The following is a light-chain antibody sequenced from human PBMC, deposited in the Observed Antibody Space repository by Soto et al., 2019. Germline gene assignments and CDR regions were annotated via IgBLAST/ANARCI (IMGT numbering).Light chain of an antibody. Sequence: ALTQPASVSGSPGQSITISCTGTSSDVGGYHYVSWYQQHPGKAPKLMIYEVINRPSGVSNRFSASKSGNTASLTISGLQAEDEADYYCSSYTSTSTYVFGTGTKVTVL. J-gene: IGLJ1*01. CDR2: EVI. V-gene: IGLV2-14*01. CDR3: SSYTSTSTYV. CDR1: SSDVGGYHY.